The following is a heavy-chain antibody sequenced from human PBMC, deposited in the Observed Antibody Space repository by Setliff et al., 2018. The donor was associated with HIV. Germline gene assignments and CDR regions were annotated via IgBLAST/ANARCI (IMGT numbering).Heavy chain of an antibody. CDR2: IGAAGYPT. V-gene: IGHV3-23*01. CDR1: GFTFSNYA. Sequence: PGESLKISCAASGFTFSNYAMGWVRQGPGKGLEWVSTIGAAGYPTHYAESVKGRLTISKDNSQNALYLQMNSLTDEDTAVYYCAKVFAFGVDGFDIWGQGTMVTVSS. CDR3: AKVFAFGVDGFDI. J-gene: IGHJ3*02. D-gene: IGHD3-10*01.